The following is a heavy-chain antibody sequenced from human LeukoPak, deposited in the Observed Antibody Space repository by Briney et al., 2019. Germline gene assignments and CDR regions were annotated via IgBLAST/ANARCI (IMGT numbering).Heavy chain of an antibody. D-gene: IGHD4-17*01. CDR1: GGSFSGYY. CDR2: INHSGST. V-gene: IGHV4-34*01. J-gene: IGHJ2*01. Sequence: ASETPSLTCAVYGGSFSGYYWSWIRQPPGKGLEWIGEINHSGSTNYNPSLKSRVPISVDTSKNQFSLKLSSVTAADTAVYYCARHFRGETVTNPYWYFDLWGRGTLVTVSS. CDR3: ARHFRGETVTNPYWYFDL.